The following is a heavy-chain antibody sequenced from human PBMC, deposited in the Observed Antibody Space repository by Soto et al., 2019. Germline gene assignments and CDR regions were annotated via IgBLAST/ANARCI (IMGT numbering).Heavy chain of an antibody. Sequence: ASVKVSCKASGYTFTSYDINWVRQATGQGLEWMGWMNPNSGNTGYAQKFQGRVTMTRNTSISTAYMELSSLRSEDTAVYYCARGLLGPRAGYYYYFMDVWGKGTTVTGSS. J-gene: IGHJ6*03. V-gene: IGHV1-8*01. CDR2: MNPNSGNT. CDR3: ARGLLGPRAGYYYYFMDV. D-gene: IGHD3-16*01. CDR1: GYTFTSYD.